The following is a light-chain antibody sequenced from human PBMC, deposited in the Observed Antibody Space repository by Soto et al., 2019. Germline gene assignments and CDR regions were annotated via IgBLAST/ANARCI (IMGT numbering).Light chain of an antibody. V-gene: IGLV2-8*01. Sequence: QSVLTQPPSASGSPGQSVTISCTGTSSDVGGYNYVSWYQQHPGKAPKLMIYEVNKRPSGVPDRFSGSKSGNTASLTVSGLQAEDEADYYCSSYAVSNNDVFGTGTKLTVL. CDR1: SSDVGGYNY. CDR3: SSYAVSNNDV. J-gene: IGLJ1*01. CDR2: EVN.